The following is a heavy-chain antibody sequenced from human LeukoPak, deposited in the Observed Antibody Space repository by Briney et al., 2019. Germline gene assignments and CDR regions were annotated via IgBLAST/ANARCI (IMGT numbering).Heavy chain of an antibody. J-gene: IGHJ1*01. CDR1: GFTFSSYT. CDR3: TSLRGSSSQYFQH. Sequence: PGGSLRLSCAASGFTFSSYTMNWVRQAPGKGLEWVGRIKSKTDGGTTDYAAPVKGRFTISRDDSKTTLYLQMNSLETEDTAVYYCTSLRGSSSQYFQHWGQGTLVTVSS. V-gene: IGHV3-15*01. D-gene: IGHD6-13*01. CDR2: IKSKTDGGTT.